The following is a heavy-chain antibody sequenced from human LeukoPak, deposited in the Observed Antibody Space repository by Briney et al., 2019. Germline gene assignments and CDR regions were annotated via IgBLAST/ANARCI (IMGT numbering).Heavy chain of an antibody. D-gene: IGHD6-13*01. CDR2: VSGSNGNT. J-gene: IGHJ5*02. CDR1: GFTFSSYA. V-gene: IGHV3-23*01. Sequence: PGGSLRLSCAASGFTFSSYAMSWVRQAPGEGLEWASTVSGSNGNTHYADSVKGRFTISRDNSKNTLYLQMNSLRAEDTAVYYCVRESPVAAVGRSWFDPWGQGTLVTVSS. CDR3: VRESPVAAVGRSWFDP.